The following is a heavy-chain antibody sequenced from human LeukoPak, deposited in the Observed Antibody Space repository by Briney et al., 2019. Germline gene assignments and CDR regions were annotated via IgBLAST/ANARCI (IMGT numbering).Heavy chain of an antibody. V-gene: IGHV3-64*01. Sequence: GGSLRLSCAASGFTFSSYAMHWVRQAPGKGLEYVSAISSNGGSTYYANSVKGRFTISRDNSKNTLYLQMGSLRAEDMAVYYCARSGSYSLPDYGMDVWGQGTTVTVSS. CDR1: GFTFSSYA. D-gene: IGHD1-26*01. J-gene: IGHJ6*02. CDR3: ARSGSYSLPDYGMDV. CDR2: ISSNGGST.